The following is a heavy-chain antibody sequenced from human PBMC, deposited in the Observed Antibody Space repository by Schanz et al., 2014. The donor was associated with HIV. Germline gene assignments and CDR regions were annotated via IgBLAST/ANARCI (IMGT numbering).Heavy chain of an antibody. D-gene: IGHD4-17*01. CDR2: INSDGSST. Sequence: EVQLLESGGGLVQPGGSLRLSCAASGFNFNNYAMTWVRQAPGKGLEWVSRINSDGSSTNYADSVKGRLTISRDNAKNTLYLQMNSLRAEDTAVYGCARQGLRFSFWLDYWGQGTPVTVSS. CDR1: GFNFNNYA. CDR3: ARQGLRFSFWLDY. J-gene: IGHJ4*02. V-gene: IGHV3-74*02.